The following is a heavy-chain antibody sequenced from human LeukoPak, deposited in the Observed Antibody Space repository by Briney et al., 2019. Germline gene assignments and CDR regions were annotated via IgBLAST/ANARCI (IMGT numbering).Heavy chain of an antibody. D-gene: IGHD2-2*01. CDR2: ISSSSSYI. J-gene: IGHJ6*02. Sequence: GRSLRLSCAASGFTFSSYSMNWVRQAPGKGLEWVSSISSSSSYIYYADSVKGRFTISRDNAKNSLYLQMNSLRAEDTAVYYCARDLVPANILPYYGMDVWGQGTTVTVSS. CDR3: ARDLVPANILPYYGMDV. V-gene: IGHV3-21*01. CDR1: GFTFSSYS.